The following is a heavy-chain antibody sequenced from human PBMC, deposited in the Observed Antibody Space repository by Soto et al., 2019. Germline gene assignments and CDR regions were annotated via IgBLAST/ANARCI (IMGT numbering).Heavy chain of an antibody. CDR3: ASDCKYCGGGNSYNS. J-gene: IGHJ1*01. D-gene: IGHD2-15*01. CDR1: GFTFSSYW. V-gene: IGHV3-7*01. Sequence: PGGSLRLSCAASGFTFSSYWMSWVRQAPGKGLEWVANIRQDGSEIHYVDSVKGRFTISRDNAKNSLYLQMNSLSAEDTAVYYCASDCKYCGGGNSYNSWGQGALVTVSS. CDR2: IRQDGSEI.